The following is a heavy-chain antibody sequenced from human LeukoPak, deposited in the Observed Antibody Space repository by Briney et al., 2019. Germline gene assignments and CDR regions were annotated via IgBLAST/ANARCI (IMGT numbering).Heavy chain of an antibody. CDR1: GFTFSTYW. D-gene: IGHD2-15*01. CDR2: INTDGSGT. Sequence: GGSLRLSCAASGFTFSTYWMQWVRQAPGKGLVWVSRINTDGSGTTYADSVKGRSTISRDNAKNTLSLQMNSLRADDTAVLYCARVGGGYSIDYWGQGTLVTVSS. J-gene: IGHJ4*02. V-gene: IGHV3-74*01. CDR3: ARVGGGYSIDY.